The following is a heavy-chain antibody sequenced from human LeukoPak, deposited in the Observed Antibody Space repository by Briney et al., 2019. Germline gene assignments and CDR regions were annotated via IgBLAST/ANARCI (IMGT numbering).Heavy chain of an antibody. CDR1: GFTFGDYS. D-gene: IGHD5-12*01. V-gene: IGHV3-23*01. Sequence: GRSLRLSCTASGFTFGDYSMSWVRQAPGKGLEWVSDVTSSGASTDYADSVKGRFTISRDNSRNTLYLQMNSLRAEDTAVYYCAKALGGYGDYWGQGTLVTVSS. CDR3: AKALGGYGDY. CDR2: VTSSGAST. J-gene: IGHJ4*02.